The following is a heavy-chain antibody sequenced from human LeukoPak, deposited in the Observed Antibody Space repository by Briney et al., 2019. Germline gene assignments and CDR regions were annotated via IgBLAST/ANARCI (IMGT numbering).Heavy chain of an antibody. D-gene: IGHD1-26*01. CDR2: IYAGGDT. V-gene: IGHV3-53*01. J-gene: IGHJ3*02. CDR1: GFTVTTHY. Sequence: GGSLRLSCAASGFTVTTHYMTWVRQAPGKGLEWVSVIYAGGDTYYADSVKGRFIISRDDSKDTLYLQMNRLRAEDTAVYYCARVNSGLDAFDIWGQGTIVTVSS. CDR3: ARVNSGLDAFDI.